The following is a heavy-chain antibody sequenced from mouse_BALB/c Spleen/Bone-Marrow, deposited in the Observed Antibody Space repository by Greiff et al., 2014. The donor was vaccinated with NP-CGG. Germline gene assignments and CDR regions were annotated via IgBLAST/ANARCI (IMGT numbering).Heavy chain of an antibody. Sequence: SGPELVKPGASVKISCKASGYSFTGYFMNWVMQSHGKSLEWIGRINPYNGDTFYNQKFKGKATLTVDKSSSTAHMELRSLASEDSAVYYCASSFITTAYYFDYWGQGTTLTASS. CDR2: INPYNGDT. CDR3: ASSFITTAYYFDY. J-gene: IGHJ2*01. CDR1: GYSFTGYF. D-gene: IGHD1-2*01. V-gene: IGHV1-20*02.